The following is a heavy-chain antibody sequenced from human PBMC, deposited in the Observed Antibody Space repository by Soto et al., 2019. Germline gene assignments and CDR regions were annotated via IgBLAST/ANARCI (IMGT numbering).Heavy chain of an antibody. CDR3: ARHEQFSYYYYGMDV. D-gene: IGHD4-4*01. Sequence: PGESLKISCKASGYSFTTYWIAWVRQVPGKGLEWMGIINPGDSDIRYSPSFQGQVTISADNSISTAYLQWSSLKASDTAMYYCARHEQFSYYYYGMDVWGQGTAVTVSS. CDR1: GYSFTTYW. J-gene: IGHJ6*02. V-gene: IGHV5-51*01. CDR2: INPGDSDI.